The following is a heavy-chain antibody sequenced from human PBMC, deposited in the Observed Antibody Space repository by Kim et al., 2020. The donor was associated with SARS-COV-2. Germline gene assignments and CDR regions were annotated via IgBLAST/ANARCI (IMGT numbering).Heavy chain of an antibody. V-gene: IGHV1-46*04. CDR2: INPSGGKT. CDR1: GYIFTSYH. Sequence: ASVKVSCKASGYIFTSYHMHWVRQAPGQGLEWMGVINPSGGKTYYAQKLQGRITVTTDTSANTVYMQLSSLISEDTAMYYCAREQTAGFYNYWGQGTLVTVSS. D-gene: IGHD1-1*01. CDR3: AREQTAGFYNY. J-gene: IGHJ4*02.